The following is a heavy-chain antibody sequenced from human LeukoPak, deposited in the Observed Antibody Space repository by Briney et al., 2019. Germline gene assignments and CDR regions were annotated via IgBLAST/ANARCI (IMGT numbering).Heavy chain of an antibody. CDR1: GVMFPSYW. Sequence: GGSLRLSCAASGVMFPSYWMTWVRQAPGKGLEWVANIKQDGSEKYYVDSVKGRFTISRDNAKNSVHLQMNSLRAEDTAVYYCARRHHFGFLDSWGQGTLVTVSS. CDR3: ARRHHFGFLDS. V-gene: IGHV3-7*04. J-gene: IGHJ4*02. D-gene: IGHD3-10*01. CDR2: IKQDGSEK.